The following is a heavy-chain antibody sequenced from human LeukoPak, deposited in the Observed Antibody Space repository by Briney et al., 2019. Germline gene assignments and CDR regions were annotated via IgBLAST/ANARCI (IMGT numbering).Heavy chain of an antibody. CDR2: IKQDGSEK. CDR3: ARDIVVVTAAISGYLWT. V-gene: IGHV3-7*01. J-gene: IGHJ5*02. CDR1: GFTFSSYW. Sequence: PGGSLRLSCAASGFTFSSYWMSWVRQAPGKGLEWVANIKQDGSEKYYVDSVKGRFTISRDNAKNSLYLQMNSLRAEDTAVYYCARDIVVVTAAISGYLWTWGQGTLVTVSS. D-gene: IGHD2-2*01.